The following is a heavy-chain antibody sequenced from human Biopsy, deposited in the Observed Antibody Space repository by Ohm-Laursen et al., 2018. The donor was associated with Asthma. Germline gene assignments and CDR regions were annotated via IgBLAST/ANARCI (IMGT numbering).Heavy chain of an antibody. Sequence: LSLTCAASGFTFSSYSMNWVRQAPGKGLEWVSSISSSSSYIYYADSVKGRFTISRDNAKNSLYLQMNSLRAEGTAVYYCARDRYGDYVGWFDPWGQGTLVTVSS. CDR2: ISSSSSYI. J-gene: IGHJ5*02. CDR1: GFTFSSYS. CDR3: ARDRYGDYVGWFDP. V-gene: IGHV3-21*01. D-gene: IGHD4-17*01.